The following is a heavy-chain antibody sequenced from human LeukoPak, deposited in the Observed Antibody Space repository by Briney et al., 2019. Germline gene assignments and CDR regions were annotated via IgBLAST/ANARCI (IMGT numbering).Heavy chain of an antibody. J-gene: IGHJ1*01. D-gene: IGHD3-10*01. Sequence: SETLSLTCTVSGGSLSSYYWSWIRQPPGKGLEWIGYIYYSGSTNYNPSLKSRVTISVDTSKNQFSLKLSSVTAADTAVYYCASLGGSGSYPREYFQHWGQGTLVTVSS. V-gene: IGHV4-59*01. CDR2: IYYSGST. CDR3: ASLGGSGSYPREYFQH. CDR1: GGSLSSYY.